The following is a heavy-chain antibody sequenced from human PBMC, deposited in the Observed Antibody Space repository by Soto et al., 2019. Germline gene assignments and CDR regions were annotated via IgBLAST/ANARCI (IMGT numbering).Heavy chain of an antibody. V-gene: IGHV3-21*01. CDR2: ISGGSKSI. CDR3: ARGIAVADQGFDY. D-gene: IGHD6-19*01. Sequence: EVQVVESGGGLVKPGGSLRLSCAASGFTFSSYSMNWVRQSPGKGLEWVSFISGGSKSIFYADPVTGRFTISRDNSRNLLYLQMNSLRAEDTAVYYCARGIAVADQGFDYWGQGTLVTVSS. J-gene: IGHJ4*02. CDR1: GFTFSSYS.